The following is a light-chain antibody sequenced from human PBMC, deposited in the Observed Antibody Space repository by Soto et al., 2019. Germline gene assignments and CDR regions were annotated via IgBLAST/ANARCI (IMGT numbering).Light chain of an antibody. J-gene: IGKJ2*01. Sequence: DIQMTQSPSTLSTSVGDRVTITCRASQSISSWLAWYQEKPGKAPNLLIQKASNLESGVPSRFSGSGSGTEFTLTISSLQPDDFATYHCQQYKSYPYTFGQGTKLEIK. CDR1: QSISSW. CDR2: KAS. V-gene: IGKV1-5*03. CDR3: QQYKSYPYT.